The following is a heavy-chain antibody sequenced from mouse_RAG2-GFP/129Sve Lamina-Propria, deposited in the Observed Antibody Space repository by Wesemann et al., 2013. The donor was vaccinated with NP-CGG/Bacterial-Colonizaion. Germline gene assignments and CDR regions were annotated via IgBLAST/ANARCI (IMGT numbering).Heavy chain of an antibody. V-gene: IGHV1-62-2*01. CDR3: ARHEDSEIYYDYDGAWFAY. Sequence: QVQLQQSGAELVKPGASVKLSCKASGYTFTEYTIHWVKQRSGQGLEWIGWFYPGSGSIKYNEKFKDKATLTADKSSHTVYMELSRLTSEDSAVYFCARHEDSEIYYDYDGAWFAYWGQGTLVTVSA. CDR2: FYPGSGSI. D-gene: IGHD2-4*01. J-gene: IGHJ3*01. CDR1: GYTFTEYT.